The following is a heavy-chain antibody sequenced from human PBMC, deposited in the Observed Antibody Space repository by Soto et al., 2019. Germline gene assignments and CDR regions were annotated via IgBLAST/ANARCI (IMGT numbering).Heavy chain of an antibody. J-gene: IGHJ4*02. CDR1: GFTFSSYG. D-gene: IGHD6-13*01. CDR3: AKDLPAAGLDY. Sequence: QVQLVESGGGVVQPGRSLRLSCAASGFTFSSYGMHWVRRAPGKGLEWVAVISYDGSNKYYADSVKGRFTISRDNSKNTLYLQMNSLRAEDTAVYYCAKDLPAAGLDYWGQGTLVTVSS. CDR2: ISYDGSNK. V-gene: IGHV3-30*18.